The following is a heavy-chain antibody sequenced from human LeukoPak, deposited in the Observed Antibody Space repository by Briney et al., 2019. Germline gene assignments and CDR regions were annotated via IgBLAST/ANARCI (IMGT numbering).Heavy chain of an antibody. D-gene: IGHD5-24*01. CDR2: ISSSSSDR. Sequence: PGGSLRLSCAASGFTFSSYEMNWVRQAPGKGLEWVSSISSSSSDRYYADSVKGRFTISRDNAKNSLYLQMNSLRAEDTAIFYCARETPDGYDYWGQGTLVTVSS. J-gene: IGHJ4*02. V-gene: IGHV3-21*01. CDR3: ARETPDGYDY. CDR1: GFTFSSYE.